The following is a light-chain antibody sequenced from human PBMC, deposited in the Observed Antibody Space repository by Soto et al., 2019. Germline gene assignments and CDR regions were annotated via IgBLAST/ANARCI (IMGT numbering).Light chain of an antibody. CDR2: DTS. V-gene: IGKV3-15*01. J-gene: IGKJ5*01. Sequence: IGMTQSPVTLSVYPGERATHSCRASQSVSIKLAWYQQRPGQAPRLLIYDTSTRATGIPARFSGSGSGTEFTLTISSLQSEDLAVYYCQQYNNSPPSIIFGPGTRLEIK. CDR3: QQYNNSPPSII. CDR1: QSVSIK.